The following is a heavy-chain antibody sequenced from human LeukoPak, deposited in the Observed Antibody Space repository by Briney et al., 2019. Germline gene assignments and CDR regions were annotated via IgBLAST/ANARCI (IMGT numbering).Heavy chain of an antibody. CDR2: IRSKSNGGTT. Sequence: GGSLRLSCTTSGFTCADYAMSWFRQAPGKGLEWVGFIRSKSNGGTTHYAASVEGRFTISRDDSNSIAYLQMNSLKTEDTAVYYCVRDYRYAGHESVYWGQGTLVTVSS. CDR3: VRDYRYAGHESVY. J-gene: IGHJ4*02. CDR1: GFTCADYA. D-gene: IGHD5-12*01. V-gene: IGHV3-49*03.